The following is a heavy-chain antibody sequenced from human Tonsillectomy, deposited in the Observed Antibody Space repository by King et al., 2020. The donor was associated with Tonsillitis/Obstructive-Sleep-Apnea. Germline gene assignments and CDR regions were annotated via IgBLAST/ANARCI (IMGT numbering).Heavy chain of an antibody. D-gene: IGHD3-10*01. V-gene: IGHV4-34*01. Sequence: VQLQQWGAGLLKPSETLSLPCAVYGGSFSGYYWSWIRQPPGKGLEWIGEINHSGSTNYNPSLKSRVTISVDTSKNQFSLKLSSVTAADTAVYYCARESRGDAFDIWGQGTMVTVSS. J-gene: IGHJ3*02. CDR2: INHSGST. CDR1: GGSFSGYY. CDR3: ARESRGDAFDI.